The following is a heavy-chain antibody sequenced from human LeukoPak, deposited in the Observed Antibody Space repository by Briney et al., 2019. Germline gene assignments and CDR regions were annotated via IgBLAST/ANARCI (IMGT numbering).Heavy chain of an antibody. CDR3: TRDTYYYYSSGYYPDAFDI. Sequence: GGSLRLSCTASGFTFGDYAMSWVRQAPGKGLEWVGFIRSKAYGGTTEYAASVKGRFTISRDDSKSIAYLQMNSLKTEDTAVYYCTRDTYYYYSSGYYPDAFDIWGQGTMVTVSS. D-gene: IGHD3-22*01. J-gene: IGHJ3*02. CDR1: GFTFGDYA. V-gene: IGHV3-49*04. CDR2: IRSKAYGGTT.